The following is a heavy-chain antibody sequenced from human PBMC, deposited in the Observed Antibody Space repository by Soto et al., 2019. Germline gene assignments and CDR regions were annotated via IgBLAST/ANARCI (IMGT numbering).Heavy chain of an antibody. CDR3: ARDGLTGYTSGWSGGDY. J-gene: IGHJ4*02. Sequence: EVQVVESGGGLVQPGGSLRLSCAASGFTFSSYSMNWVRQAPGKGLEWVSYINSGSSAIYYADSVKGRFTISRDNAKTSLYLQMNSLRAEDTAVYYCARDGLTGYTSGWSGGDYWGQGTLVTVSS. D-gene: IGHD6-19*01. CDR1: GFTFSSYS. V-gene: IGHV3-48*01. CDR2: INSGSSAI.